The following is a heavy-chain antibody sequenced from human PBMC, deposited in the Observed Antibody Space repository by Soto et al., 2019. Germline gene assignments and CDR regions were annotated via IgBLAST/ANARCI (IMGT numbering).Heavy chain of an antibody. CDR3: ARVLERWLTFDY. Sequence: SETLSLTCTVSGGSISSGGYYWSWIRQHPGKGLEWIGYIYYSGSTYYNPSLKSRVTISVDTSKNQFSLKLSSVTAADTAVYYCARVLERWLTFDYWGRGTLVTVSS. V-gene: IGHV4-31*03. CDR2: IYYSGST. J-gene: IGHJ4*01. CDR1: GGSISSGGYY. D-gene: IGHD5-12*01.